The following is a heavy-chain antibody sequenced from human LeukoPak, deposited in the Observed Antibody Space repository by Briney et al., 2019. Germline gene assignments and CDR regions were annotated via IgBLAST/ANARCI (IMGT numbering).Heavy chain of an antibody. V-gene: IGHV3-21*01. Sequence: GGSLRLSCAASGFTFDGYSMNWVRQAPGKGLEWVSSISTSGRYINYAGSVKGRFTISRDNTKNSLFLQMNSLRAEDTAVYYCARDVEVYYDFWSGFDYWGQGTLVTVSS. CDR3: ARDVEVYYDFWSGFDY. D-gene: IGHD3-3*01. J-gene: IGHJ4*02. CDR2: ISTSGRYI. CDR1: GFTFDGYS.